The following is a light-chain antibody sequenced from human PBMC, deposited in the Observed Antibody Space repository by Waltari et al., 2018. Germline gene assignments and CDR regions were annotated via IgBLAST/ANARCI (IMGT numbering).Light chain of an antibody. CDR3: ASYTSRSSWV. J-gene: IGLJ3*02. V-gene: IGLV2-14*03. Sequence: QSALTQPASVSGSPGQSITISCPGSSSGLGAFNYVSWYQYHAGRGPKLIIFDVNKRPSGISDRFSGSKAANAASLTISGLQAEDEAEYFCASYTSRSSWVFGGGTRLTVL. CDR1: SSGLGAFNY. CDR2: DVN.